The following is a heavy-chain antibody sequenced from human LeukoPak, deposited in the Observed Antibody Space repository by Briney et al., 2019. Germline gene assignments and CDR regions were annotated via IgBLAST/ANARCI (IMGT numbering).Heavy chain of an antibody. CDR2: TYYRSKWYY. V-gene: IGHV6-1*01. Sequence: SQTLSLTCAISGHSVSSNSVSWNWIRQSPSRGLEWLGRTYYRSKWYYDYALSVKSRITVNPDTSKNQFSLQLNSVTPEDTAVYYCARDRPNSSGWTPLDYWGQGTLVTVSS. CDR3: ARDRPNSSGWTPLDY. CDR1: GHSVSSNSVS. J-gene: IGHJ4*02. D-gene: IGHD6-19*01.